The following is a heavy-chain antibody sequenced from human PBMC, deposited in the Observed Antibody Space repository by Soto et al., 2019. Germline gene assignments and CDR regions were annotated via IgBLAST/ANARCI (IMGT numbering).Heavy chain of an antibody. V-gene: IGHV4-34*01. CDR1: AGSFNFSGYY. D-gene: IGHD5-12*01. CDR2: INHSGST. Sequence: PSETLSLTCTVYAGSFNFSGYYWGWIRQPTGKGLERIGEINHSGSTNYNPSLESRVTISLDTSKNQFSLDLTSVTAADTAVYYFLRVRMLPLRFGDFRSWGQVPLLTVSS. J-gene: IGHJ4*02. CDR3: LRVRMLPLRFGDFRS.